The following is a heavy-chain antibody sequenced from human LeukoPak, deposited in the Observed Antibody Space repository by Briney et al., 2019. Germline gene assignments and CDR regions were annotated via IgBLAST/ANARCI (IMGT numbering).Heavy chain of an antibody. Sequence: SQTLSLTCTVSGGSISSGGYYWSWNRQHQGKGLEWIGHSYSCRCTYYNPFRTRRLTISVVTSKNQFSLPLSSVTAADTAVYHCARELKQQLGPEETCLDPWGQRTLVTVSS. D-gene: IGHD6-13*01. J-gene: IGHJ5*02. CDR2: SYSCRCT. V-gene: IGHV4-31*03. CDR3: ARELKQQLGPEETCLDP. CDR1: GGSISSGGYY.